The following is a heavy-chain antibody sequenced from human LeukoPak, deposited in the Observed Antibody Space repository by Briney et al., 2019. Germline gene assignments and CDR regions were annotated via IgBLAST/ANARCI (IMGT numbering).Heavy chain of an antibody. D-gene: IGHD6-19*01. CDR2: ISSSGSTI. CDR1: GFTFSSYE. CDR3: AREISIAVAAYDY. J-gene: IGHJ4*02. V-gene: IGHV3-48*03. Sequence: GGSLRLSCAASGFTFSSYEMNWVRQAPGKGLEWVSYISSSGSTIYYADSVKGRFTISRDNAKNSLYLQMNSLRAEDTAVYYCAREISIAVAAYDYWGQGTLVTVSS.